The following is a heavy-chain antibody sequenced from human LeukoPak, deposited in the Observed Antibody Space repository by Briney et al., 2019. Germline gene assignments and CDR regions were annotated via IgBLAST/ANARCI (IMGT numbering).Heavy chain of an antibody. CDR3: ARCYDLSAAVAGWFDP. CDR1: GGSISSYY. CDR2: IYYSGST. D-gene: IGHD6-19*01. Sequence: SETLSLTCTVSGGSISSYYWSWIRQPPGKGLEWIGYIYYSGSTNYNPSLKSRVTISVDTSKNQFSLKLSSVTAADTAVYYCARCYDLSAAVAGWFDPWGQGTLVTVSS. V-gene: IGHV4-59*01. J-gene: IGHJ5*02.